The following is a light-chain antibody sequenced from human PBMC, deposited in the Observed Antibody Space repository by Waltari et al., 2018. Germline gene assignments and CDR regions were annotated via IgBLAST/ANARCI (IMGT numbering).Light chain of an antibody. V-gene: IGKV3-20*01. Sequence: EIVLTQSPGTLSLSPGERATLSCRASQSVSSTYLAWYQQKPGQAPRLLIYGASSRATGIPDMFSGSGSGTDFTLTISRLEPEDFAVYYCQQYGNSPPSYTFGQGTKLEIK. CDR1: QSVSSTY. CDR2: GAS. J-gene: IGKJ2*01. CDR3: QQYGNSPPSYT.